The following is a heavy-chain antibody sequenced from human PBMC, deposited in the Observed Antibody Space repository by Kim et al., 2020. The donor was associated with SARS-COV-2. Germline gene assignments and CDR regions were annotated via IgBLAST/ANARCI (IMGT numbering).Heavy chain of an antibody. D-gene: IGHD3-3*01. V-gene: IGHV1-18*04. CDR2: ISAYNGNT. J-gene: IGHJ6*02. CDR3: ARYPETIKTYYDFWSGYQYYYYGMDV. Sequence: ASVKVSCKASGYTFTSYGISWVRQAPGQGLEWMGWISAYNGNTNYAQKLQGRVTMTTDTSTSTAYMELRSLRSDDTAVYYCARYPETIKTYYDFWSGYQYYYYGMDVWGQGTTVTVSS. CDR1: GYTFTSYG.